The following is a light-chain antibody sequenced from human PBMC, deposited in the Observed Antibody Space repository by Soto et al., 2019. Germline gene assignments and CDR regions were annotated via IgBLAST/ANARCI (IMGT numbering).Light chain of an antibody. CDR2: ATS. Sequence: EIVLTQSPGTLSLSPGERATLSCRASQSVDSTYLAWYQQKPDQSPRLLIYATSTRATGIPARFSGSGSGTEFTLTISGLQSEDFAVYYCQQYNSWPDTFGQGTRLEIK. V-gene: IGKV3-15*01. CDR1: QSVDSTY. CDR3: QQYNSWPDT. J-gene: IGKJ5*01.